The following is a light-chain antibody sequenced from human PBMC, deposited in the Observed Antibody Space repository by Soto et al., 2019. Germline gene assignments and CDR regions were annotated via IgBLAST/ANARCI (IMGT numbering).Light chain of an antibody. J-gene: IGKJ1*01. Sequence: DIQMTQSPSTLSASVGDRVTITCRASQSISTWLAWYQQKAGKAPKRLIYKASSSQSGVPSRFSGSGSGTEFTLTINSLQPDDFATYYCQQYSTYSRAFGQGTKVEIK. V-gene: IGKV1-5*03. CDR3: QQYSTYSRA. CDR2: KAS. CDR1: QSISTW.